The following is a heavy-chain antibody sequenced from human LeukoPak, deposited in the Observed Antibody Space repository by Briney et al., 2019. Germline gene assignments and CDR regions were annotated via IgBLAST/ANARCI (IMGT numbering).Heavy chain of an antibody. CDR1: GFTFSSYS. J-gene: IGHJ4*02. V-gene: IGHV3-48*01. Sequence: GGSLRLSCAASGFTFSSYSMNWVRQAPGKGLEWVSYISSSSSTIYYADSVKGRFTISRDNSKNTLYLQMNSLRAEDTAVYYCAKDLFQEVEFSGYPFDYWGQGTLVTVSS. CDR3: AKDLFQEVEFSGYPFDY. CDR2: ISSSSSTI. D-gene: IGHD3-22*01.